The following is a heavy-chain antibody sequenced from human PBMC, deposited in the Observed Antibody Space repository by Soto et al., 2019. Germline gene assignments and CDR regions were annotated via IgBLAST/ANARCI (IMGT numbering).Heavy chain of an antibody. Sequence: QVHLVESGGGVVQPGRSLRLSCAASEFTFITYALHWVRQSPGKGLEWVAVIWYDGSNKYYADSVKGRFTISRDNSKNTLYLQMDSLRAEDTAVYYCARDRESYSSSWSYLHEWGQGTLVTVSS. V-gene: IGHV3-33*01. J-gene: IGHJ1*01. CDR1: EFTFITYA. CDR2: IWYDGSNK. CDR3: ARDRESYSSSWSYLHE. D-gene: IGHD6-13*01.